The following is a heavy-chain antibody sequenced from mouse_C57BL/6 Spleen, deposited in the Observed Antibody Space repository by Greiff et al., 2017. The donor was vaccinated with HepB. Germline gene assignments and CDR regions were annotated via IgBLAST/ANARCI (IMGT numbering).Heavy chain of an antibody. D-gene: IGHD2-4*01. CDR3: ARDEGDYYYDAMDY. J-gene: IGHJ4*01. CDR2: ISDGGSYT. Sequence: EVKLVESGGGLVKPGGSLKLSCAASGFTFSSYAMSWVRQTPEKRLEWVATISDGGSYTYYPDNVKGRFTISRDNAKNNLYLQLSHLKSEDTAMYYCARDEGDYYYDAMDYWGQGTSVTVSS. V-gene: IGHV5-4*01. CDR1: GFTFSSYA.